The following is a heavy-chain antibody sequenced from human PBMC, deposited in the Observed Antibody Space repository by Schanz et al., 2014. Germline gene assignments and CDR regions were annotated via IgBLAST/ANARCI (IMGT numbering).Heavy chain of an antibody. J-gene: IGHJ5*02. CDR3: VRDILHRVYDSGSP. D-gene: IGHD3-10*01. CDR2: IKKDGSEK. Sequence: EVQLLESGGGLVQPGGSLRLSCAASGFTFSGFWMTWVRQAPGKGLEWVANIKKDGSEKYYVDSVKGRFTISRDNAKNSLFLQMNSLRPEDTAVYYCVRDILHRVYDSGSPWGQGTLVTVSS. V-gene: IGHV3-7*01. CDR1: GFTFSGFW.